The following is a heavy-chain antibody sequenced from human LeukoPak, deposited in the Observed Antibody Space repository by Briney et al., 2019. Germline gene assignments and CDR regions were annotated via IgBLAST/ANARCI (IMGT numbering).Heavy chain of an antibody. CDR2: IYYSGST. CDR3: ARDRFGDGYNLGALDY. D-gene: IGHD5-24*01. Sequence: SETLSLTCTVSGGSISSYYWSWIRQPPGKGLEWIGYIYYSGSTNYSPSLKSRVTISVDTSNNQFSLKLSSVTAADTAVYYCARDRFGDGYNLGALDYWGQGTLVTVSS. CDR1: GGSISSYY. J-gene: IGHJ4*02. V-gene: IGHV4-59*01.